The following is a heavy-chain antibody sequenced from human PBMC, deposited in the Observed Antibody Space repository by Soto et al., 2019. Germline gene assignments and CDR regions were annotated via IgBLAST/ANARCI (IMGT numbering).Heavy chain of an antibody. CDR1: GVSIISSNW. D-gene: IGHD3-10*01. CDR3: ARDSPYYYGSGSYGMDV. V-gene: IGHV4-4*02. CDR2: IYHSGST. Sequence: PSETLSLTCAVSGVSIISSNWWSWVRHPPGKGLEWIGEIYHSGSTNYNPSLKSRVTISVDKSKNQFSLKLSSVTAADTAVYYCARDSPYYYGSGSYGMDVWGQGTTVTVSS. J-gene: IGHJ6*02.